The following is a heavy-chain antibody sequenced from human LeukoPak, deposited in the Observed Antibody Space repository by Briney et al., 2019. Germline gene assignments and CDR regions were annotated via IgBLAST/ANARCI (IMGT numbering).Heavy chain of an antibody. J-gene: IGHJ3*02. CDR3: ARDVVGARGHAFDM. D-gene: IGHD1-26*01. Sequence: GRSLRLSCAASGFTFSTYSMNWVRQAPGKGLEWVSYISSSSSSIYYADSVKGRFTISRDNAKNSLYLQMNSLRAEDTAVYYCARDVVGARGHAFDMWGQGTMVTVSS. CDR2: ISSSSSSI. V-gene: IGHV3-48*01. CDR1: GFTFSTYS.